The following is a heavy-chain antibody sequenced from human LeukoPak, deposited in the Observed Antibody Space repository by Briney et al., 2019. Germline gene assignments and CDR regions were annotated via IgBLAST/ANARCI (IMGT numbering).Heavy chain of an antibody. CDR3: ARDGFTVRSYYYYYMDV. D-gene: IGHD4-11*01. CDR2: IYTSGST. CDR1: GGSISSYY. V-gene: IGHV4-4*07. J-gene: IGHJ6*03. Sequence: SETLSLTCTVSGGSISSYYWSWIRQPAGKGLEWIGRIYTSGSTNYNPSLKSRVTMSVDTSKNQFSLKLSSVTAADTAVYYCARDGFTVRSYYYYYMDVWGKGTTVTVSS.